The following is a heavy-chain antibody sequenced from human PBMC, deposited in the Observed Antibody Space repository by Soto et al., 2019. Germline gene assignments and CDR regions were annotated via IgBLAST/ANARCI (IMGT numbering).Heavy chain of an antibody. CDR1: GGTFSSYA. V-gene: IGHV1-69*01. J-gene: IGHJ6*02. CDR3: ARDSADRNYYYYFYGMDG. Sequence: QVQLVQSGAEVKKPGSSVKVSCKASGGTFSSYAISWVRQAPGQGLEWMGGIIPIFGTANYAQKFQGRVTITADESTSTAYMELSSLRSEDTAVYYCARDSADRNYYYYFYGMDGWGQGTTVTVSS. CDR2: IIPIFGTA. D-gene: IGHD6-19*01.